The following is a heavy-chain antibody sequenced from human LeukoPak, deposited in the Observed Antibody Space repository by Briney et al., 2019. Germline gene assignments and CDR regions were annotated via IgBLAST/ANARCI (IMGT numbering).Heavy chain of an antibody. V-gene: IGHV3-43D*03. J-gene: IGHJ4*02. CDR1: GFTFDDYA. CDR2: ISWGGGST. Sequence: PGGSLRLSCTASGFTFDDYAIHCVRQAPGKGLEWVSLISWGGGSTYYAYAVKVRFTISRDNSKNSLYLQMNNLRAEDTALYYCAKTGAAAGPFDYWGQGTLVSVSS. CDR3: AKTGAAAGPFDY. D-gene: IGHD6-13*01.